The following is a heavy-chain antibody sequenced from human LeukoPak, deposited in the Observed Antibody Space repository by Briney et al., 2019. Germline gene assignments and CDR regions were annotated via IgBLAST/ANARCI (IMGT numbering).Heavy chain of an antibody. V-gene: IGHV3-23*01. CDR3: AKESSAWYSWFGS. CDR2: ISGSGGST. Sequence: PGGSLRLSCAASGFTFSSYAMNWVRQAPGEGLEWVSTISGSGGSTYYADSVKGRFTVSRDNSQNTLYLQMNSLRAEDTAVYYCAKESSAWYSWFGSWGQGTLVTVSS. D-gene: IGHD6-19*01. CDR1: GFTFSSYA. J-gene: IGHJ5*01.